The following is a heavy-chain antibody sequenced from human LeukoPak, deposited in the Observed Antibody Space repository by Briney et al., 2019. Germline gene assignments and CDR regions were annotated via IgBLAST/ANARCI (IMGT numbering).Heavy chain of an antibody. Sequence: SGGSLRLSCAASGLTFSNAWMNWVRQAPGKGLEWVGRIKSKTDGGTTDYAAPVKGRFTISRDDSKNTLYLQMNSLKTEDTAVYYCTPYSSGHKGDYWGQGTLVTVSS. CDR1: GLTFSNAW. CDR2: IKSKTDGGTT. J-gene: IGHJ4*02. V-gene: IGHV3-15*07. D-gene: IGHD6-19*01. CDR3: TPYSSGHKGDY.